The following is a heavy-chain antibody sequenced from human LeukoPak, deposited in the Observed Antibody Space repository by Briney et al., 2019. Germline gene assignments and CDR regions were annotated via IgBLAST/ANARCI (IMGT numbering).Heavy chain of an antibody. D-gene: IGHD2-21*01. Sequence: GGSLRLSCAASRFTFSSYAMHWVSQAQGKGLEWVAVISYDGSNKYYADSVKGRFTISRDNSKNTLYLQMNSLRAEDTAVYYCARDRCGHRGYYFDYWGQGTLVTVSS. V-gene: IGHV3-30-3*01. CDR3: ARDRCGHRGYYFDY. CDR1: RFTFSSYA. CDR2: ISYDGSNK. J-gene: IGHJ4*02.